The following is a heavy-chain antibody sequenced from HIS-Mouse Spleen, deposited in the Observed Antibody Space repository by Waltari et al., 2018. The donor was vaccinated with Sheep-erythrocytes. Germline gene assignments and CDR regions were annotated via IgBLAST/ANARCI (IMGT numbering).Heavy chain of an antibody. D-gene: IGHD6-19*01. V-gene: IGHV4-34*01. CDR3: ALSVDLAGAFDI. CDR1: GGSFSGYY. J-gene: IGHJ3*02. Sequence: QVQLQQWGAGLLKPSETLSLTCAVYGGSFSGYYWSWIRQPPGRGLEWIGEIKHNGSTTYNPSLKSRVTISVDTSKNQFSLKLSSVTAADTAVYYCALSVDLAGAFDIWGQGTMVTVSS. CDR2: IKHNGST.